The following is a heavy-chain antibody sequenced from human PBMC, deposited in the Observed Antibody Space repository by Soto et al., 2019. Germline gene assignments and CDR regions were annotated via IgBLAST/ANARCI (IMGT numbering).Heavy chain of an antibody. J-gene: IGHJ4*02. CDR1: GFTFSSYA. V-gene: IGHV3-23*01. CDR3: ATSYAYDRTFDY. CDR2: ISGSGGST. Sequence: EVQLLESGGGLVQPGGSLRLSCAASGFTFSSYAMSWVRQAPGKGLEWVSAISGSGGSTYYADSVKGRFTISRDNSKNTLYLQMNSLRAEDTAVYYCATSYAYDRTFDYWGQGTLVTVSS. D-gene: IGHD2-2*01.